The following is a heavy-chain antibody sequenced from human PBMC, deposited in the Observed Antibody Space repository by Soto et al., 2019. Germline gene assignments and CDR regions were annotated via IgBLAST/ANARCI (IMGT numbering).Heavy chain of an antibody. V-gene: IGHV3-23*01. Sequence: PGGSLRLSCAASGFTFSSYAMSWVRQAPGKGLEWVSAISGSGGSTYYADSVKGRFTISRDNSKNTLYLQMNSLRAEDTAVYYCARAVGYCTNGGCSGWFVPWGKRTLVTVSS. CDR2: ISGSGGST. CDR3: ARAVGYCTNGGCSGWFVP. D-gene: IGHD2-8*01. CDR1: GFTFSSYA. J-gene: IGHJ5*02.